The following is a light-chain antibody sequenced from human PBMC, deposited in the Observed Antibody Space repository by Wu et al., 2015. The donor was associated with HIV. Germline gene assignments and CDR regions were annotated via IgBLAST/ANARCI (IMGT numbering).Light chain of an antibody. CDR1: QTVSSDY. Sequence: EMVLTQSPGTLSLSPGERAALSCRASQTVSSDYLAWYQQRPGQAPRLLIYGASSRAADIPDRFSGSGSGTDFTLTISKLEPEDFAVYYCQQYGSRVTFGRGTKVE. CDR3: QQYGSRVT. J-gene: IGKJ1*01. V-gene: IGKV3-20*01. CDR2: GAS.